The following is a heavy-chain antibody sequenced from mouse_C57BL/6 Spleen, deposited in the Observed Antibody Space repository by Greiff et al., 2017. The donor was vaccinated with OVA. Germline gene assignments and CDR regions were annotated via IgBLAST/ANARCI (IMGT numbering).Heavy chain of an antibody. D-gene: IGHD3-2*02. Sequence: EVQLQQSGAELVRPGASVKLSCTASGFNIKDDYMHWVKQRPEQGLEWIGWIDPENGDTEYASKFQGKATITAATSSNTAYLQLSSLTSEDTAVYYCTTTSSDRYYAMDYWGQGTSVTVSS. CDR1: GFNIKDDY. CDR2: IDPENGDT. V-gene: IGHV14-4*01. J-gene: IGHJ4*01. CDR3: TTTSSDRYYAMDY.